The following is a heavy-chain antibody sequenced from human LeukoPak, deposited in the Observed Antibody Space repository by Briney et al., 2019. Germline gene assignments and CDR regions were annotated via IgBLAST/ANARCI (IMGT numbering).Heavy chain of an antibody. Sequence: PGGSLRLSCAASGFTFSSYATHWVRQAPGKGLEWVAVISYDGSNKYYADSVKGRFTISRDNSKNTLYLQMNSLRAEDTAVYYCARDNHPTVTIPYDYWGQGTLVTVSS. J-gene: IGHJ4*02. CDR1: GFTFSSYA. D-gene: IGHD4-17*01. CDR3: ARDNHPTVTIPYDY. V-gene: IGHV3-30-3*01. CDR2: ISYDGSNK.